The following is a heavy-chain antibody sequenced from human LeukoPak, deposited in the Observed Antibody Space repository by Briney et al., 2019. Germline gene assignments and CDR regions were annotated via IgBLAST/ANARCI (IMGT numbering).Heavy chain of an antibody. Sequence: PGGSLRLSCAASGFAFSSYSMNWVRQAPGKGLEWVSSISSSSSYIYYADSVKGRFTISRDNAKNSLYLQMNSLRAEDTAGYYCAILLRVGAAYDAFDIWGQGTMVTVSS. J-gene: IGHJ3*02. D-gene: IGHD1-26*01. CDR1: GFAFSSYS. CDR3: AILLRVGAAYDAFDI. V-gene: IGHV3-21*01. CDR2: ISSSSSYI.